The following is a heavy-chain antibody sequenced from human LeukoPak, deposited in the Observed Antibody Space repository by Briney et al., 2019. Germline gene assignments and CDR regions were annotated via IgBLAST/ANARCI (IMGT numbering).Heavy chain of an antibody. D-gene: IGHD3-10*01. Sequence: SETLSLTCTVSGGSISSYYWSWIRQPPGKGLEWIGYIYYSGSTNYNPSLKSRVTISVDTSKNQFSLKLSSVTAAGTAVYYCARQRITMVRGVMGFDYWGQGTLVTVSS. CDR2: IYYSGST. J-gene: IGHJ4*02. CDR1: GGSISSYY. V-gene: IGHV4-59*01. CDR3: ARQRITMVRGVMGFDY.